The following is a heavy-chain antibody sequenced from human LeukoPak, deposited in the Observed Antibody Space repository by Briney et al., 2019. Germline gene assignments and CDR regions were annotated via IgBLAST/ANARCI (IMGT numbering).Heavy chain of an antibody. V-gene: IGHV5-51*01. CDR2: IYPGDSRT. D-gene: IGHD2-2*01. CDR1: GYTFATYW. Sequence: NRGESLKISCKGSGYTFATYWIGWVRQMPGKGLEWMGIIYPGDSRTTYSPSFQGQVTISADKSIRTAYLQWNSLKASDTAIYYCVRPLSDITSCPNYWGPGTLITVAS. CDR3: VRPLSDITSCPNY. J-gene: IGHJ4*02.